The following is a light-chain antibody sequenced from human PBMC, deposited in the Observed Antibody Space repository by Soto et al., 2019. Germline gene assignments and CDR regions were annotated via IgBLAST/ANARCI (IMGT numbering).Light chain of an antibody. CDR1: SSNIGNNY. CDR3: GTWDSSLSRGV. CDR2: ENN. Sequence: QPVLKQPPSVSAAPRQKLPISSTKRSSNIGNNYVSWYQQLPGTAPKLLIYENNKRPSGIPDRFSGSKSGTSATLGITGLQTGDEADYYCGTWDSSLSRGVFGTGTKVTVL. V-gene: IGLV1-51*02. J-gene: IGLJ1*01.